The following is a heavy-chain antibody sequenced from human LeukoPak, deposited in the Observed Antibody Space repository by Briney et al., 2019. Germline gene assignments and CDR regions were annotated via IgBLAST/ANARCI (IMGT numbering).Heavy chain of an antibody. V-gene: IGHV1-69*04. CDR3: ARGLGSTSCYYDY. D-gene: IGHD2-2*01. Sequence: ASVKVSCKASGGTFSSYAISWVRQAPGQGLEWMGRIIPILGIANYAQKFQGRVTITADKSTSTAYMELSSLRSEDTAVYYCARGLGSTSCYYDYWGQGTLVTVSS. J-gene: IGHJ4*02. CDR1: GGTFSSYA. CDR2: IIPILGIA.